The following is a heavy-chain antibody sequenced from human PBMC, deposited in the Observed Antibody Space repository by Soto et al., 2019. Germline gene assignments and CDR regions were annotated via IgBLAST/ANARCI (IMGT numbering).Heavy chain of an antibody. CDR2: IIPILGIA. J-gene: IGHJ3*02. D-gene: IGHD6-19*01. Sequence: QVQLVQSGAEVKKPGSSVKVSCKASGGTFSSYTISWVRQAPGQGLEWMGSIIPILGIANYAQKFQGRVTIAANKSTTAAYSERSVLSSEETAVDYCARITLADVAFDIWGQGTMVTVSA. CDR1: GGTFSSYT. CDR3: ARITLADVAFDI. V-gene: IGHV1-69*02.